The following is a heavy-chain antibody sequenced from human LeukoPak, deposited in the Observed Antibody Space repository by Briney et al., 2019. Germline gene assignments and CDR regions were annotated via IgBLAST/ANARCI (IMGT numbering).Heavy chain of an antibody. Sequence: ASVKVSCKVSGYTLTELSMHWVRQAPGQWLEWMGRINPNSGGTNYAQKFQGRVTMTRDTSISTAYMELSRLRSDDTAVYYCARDLQRSSWYSNWYFDLWGRGTLVTVSS. CDR1: GYTLTELS. CDR2: INPNSGGT. V-gene: IGHV1-2*06. CDR3: ARDLQRSSWYSNWYFDL. D-gene: IGHD6-13*01. J-gene: IGHJ2*01.